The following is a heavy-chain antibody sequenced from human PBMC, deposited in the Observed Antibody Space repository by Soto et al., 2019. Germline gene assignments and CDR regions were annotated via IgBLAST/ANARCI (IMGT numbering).Heavy chain of an antibody. CDR1: GFTVSSNY. CDR3: ARFTVATPSVGMDV. D-gene: IGHD4-4*01. Sequence: GGSLRLSCAASGFTVSSNYMSWVRQAPGKGLEWVSVIYSGGSTYYADSVKGRFTISRDNSKNTLYLQMNSLRAEDTAVYYCARFTVATPSVGMDVWGQGTTVTVSS. V-gene: IGHV3-53*01. J-gene: IGHJ6*02. CDR2: IYSGGST.